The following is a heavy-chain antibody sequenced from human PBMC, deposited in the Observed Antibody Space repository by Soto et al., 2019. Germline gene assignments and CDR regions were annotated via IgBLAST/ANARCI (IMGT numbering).Heavy chain of an antibody. Sequence: SETLSLTCTVSGGSISSGRYYWNWIRQHPGKGLEWIGYIYYSGSTYYNPSLKSRVTISVDTSKNQFSLKLSSVTAADTAVYYCARGSSHGYLLAWGQGTLVTVSS. CDR2: IYYSGST. CDR1: GGSISSGRYY. V-gene: IGHV4-31*03. CDR3: ARGSSHGYLLA. D-gene: IGHD2-15*01. J-gene: IGHJ4*02.